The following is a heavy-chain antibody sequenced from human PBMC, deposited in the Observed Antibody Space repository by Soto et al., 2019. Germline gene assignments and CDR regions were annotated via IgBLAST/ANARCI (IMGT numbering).Heavy chain of an antibody. D-gene: IGHD6-13*01. Sequence: SETLSLTCAVSGDSISSSNWWTWLRPPAGKELEWMGDIFHTGRTNYNQPLKSRVIIILDKSKNQLSLKLTSVAAADTAVYYCARYSASGLYYYFGMDVWGQGTTVTVSS. CDR3: ARYSASGLYYYFGMDV. CDR1: GDSISSSNW. V-gene: IGHV4-4*02. J-gene: IGHJ6*02. CDR2: IFHTGRT.